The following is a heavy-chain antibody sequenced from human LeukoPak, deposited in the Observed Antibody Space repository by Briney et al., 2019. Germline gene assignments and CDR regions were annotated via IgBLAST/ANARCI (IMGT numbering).Heavy chain of an antibody. D-gene: IGHD2-2*01. CDR3: ARAAAIVDY. Sequence: GGSLRLSCAASGFTFSRYSMNWVRQAPGKGLEWVASISNTSTYIYYADSVKGRFTISRDNAKNSLYLQMNSLRAEDTAVYYCARAAAIVDYWGQGTLVTVSS. CDR2: ISNTSTYI. J-gene: IGHJ4*02. V-gene: IGHV3-21*01. CDR1: GFTFSRYS.